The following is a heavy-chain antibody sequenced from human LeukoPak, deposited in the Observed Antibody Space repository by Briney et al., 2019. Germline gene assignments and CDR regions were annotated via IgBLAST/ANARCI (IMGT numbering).Heavy chain of an antibody. CDR1: GGSIRSYY. V-gene: IGHV4-4*08. Sequence: SETLSLTCTVSGGSIRSYYWSWIRQPPGKGLEWIGRIYTSGSTNYNPSLKSRVTISVDTSKNQFSLKLSSVTAADTAVYYCARDGSPLWFGEAHWFDPWGQGTLVTVSS. CDR2: IYTSGST. D-gene: IGHD3-10*01. J-gene: IGHJ5*02. CDR3: ARDGSPLWFGEAHWFDP.